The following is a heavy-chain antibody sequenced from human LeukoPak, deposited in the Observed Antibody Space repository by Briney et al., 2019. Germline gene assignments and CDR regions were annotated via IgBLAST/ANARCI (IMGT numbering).Heavy chain of an antibody. Sequence: SVKVSCKASGGTFSSYAISWVRQAPGQGLEWMGGIIPIFGTANYAQKFQGRVTMTRDTSTSTVYMELSSLRSEDTAVYYCTRDKIQVRDYWGQGTLVTVSS. D-gene: IGHD5-18*01. CDR1: GGTFSSYA. CDR2: IIPIFGTA. V-gene: IGHV1-69*05. CDR3: TRDKIQVRDY. J-gene: IGHJ4*02.